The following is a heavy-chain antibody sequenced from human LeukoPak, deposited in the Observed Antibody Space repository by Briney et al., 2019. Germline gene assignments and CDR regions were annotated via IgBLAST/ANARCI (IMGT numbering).Heavy chain of an antibody. CDR2: SDPHQT. CDR3: ASILYGYGLDV. J-gene: IGHJ6*04. V-gene: IGHV1-24*01. Sequence: ASVKVSCKVSGYTLINLSMHWVRQAPGKGLEWMGSSDPHQTNYARNFQDTLTMTEDTSADTAYMELSSLRSEDTAVYYCASILYGYGLDVWGKGTTVTVSS. CDR1: GYTLINLS. D-gene: IGHD2/OR15-2a*01.